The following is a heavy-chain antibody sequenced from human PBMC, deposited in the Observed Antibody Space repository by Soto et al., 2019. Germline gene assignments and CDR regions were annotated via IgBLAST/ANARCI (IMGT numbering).Heavy chain of an antibody. CDR1: GGSISSGDYY. V-gene: IGHV4-30-4*01. CDR2: IYYSGST. J-gene: IGHJ4*02. CDR3: ARKSSPMITFGGDFDY. D-gene: IGHD3-16*01. Sequence: ASETLSLTCTVSGGSISSGDYYWSWIRQPPGKGLEWIGYIYYSGSTYYNPSLKSRVTISVDTSKNQFSLKLSSVTAADTAVYYCARKSSPMITFGGDFDYWGQGTLVTVSS.